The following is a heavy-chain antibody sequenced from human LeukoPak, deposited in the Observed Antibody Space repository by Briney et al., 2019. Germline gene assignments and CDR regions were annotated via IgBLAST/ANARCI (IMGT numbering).Heavy chain of an antibody. CDR1: GGSISSGGYY. CDR2: IYYSGST. D-gene: IGHD2-15*01. J-gene: IGHJ5*02. CDR3: AGGGCSGGSCYSETYNWFDP. V-gene: IGHV4-31*03. Sequence: PSETLSLTCTVSGGSISSGGYYWSWLRQHPGKGLEWIGYIYYSGSTYYNPSLKSRVTISVDTSKNQFSLKLSSVTAADTAVYYRAGGGCSGGSCYSETYNWFDPWGQGTLVTVSS.